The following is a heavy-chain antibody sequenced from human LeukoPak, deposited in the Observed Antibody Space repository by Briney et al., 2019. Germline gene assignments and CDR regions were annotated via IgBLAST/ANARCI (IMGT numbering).Heavy chain of an antibody. Sequence: GGSLRLSCAASGFTFSNYAMSWVRQAPGKGLEWVSAITGSGGNTYYADSVKGRFTISRDNSKNTVSLQMNSLRAEDTAVYYCAKWGDYDVLTGYYVSDYWGQGTLVTVSP. V-gene: IGHV3-23*01. CDR1: GFTFSNYA. CDR2: ITGSGGNT. CDR3: AKWGDYDVLTGYYVSDY. D-gene: IGHD3-9*01. J-gene: IGHJ4*02.